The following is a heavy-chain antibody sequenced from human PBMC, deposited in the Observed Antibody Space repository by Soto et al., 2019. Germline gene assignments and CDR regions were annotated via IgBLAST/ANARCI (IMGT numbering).Heavy chain of an antibody. CDR1: GGSISSSSYY. Sequence: SETLSLTCTVSGGSISSSSYYWGWIRQPPGKGLEWIGSIYYSGSTYYNPSLKSRVTISVDTSKNQFSLKLSSVTAADTAVYYCARLNIVVVPAAPIYWGQGTLVTVSS. D-gene: IGHD2-2*01. J-gene: IGHJ4*02. CDR3: ARLNIVVVPAAPIY. V-gene: IGHV4-39*01. CDR2: IYYSGST.